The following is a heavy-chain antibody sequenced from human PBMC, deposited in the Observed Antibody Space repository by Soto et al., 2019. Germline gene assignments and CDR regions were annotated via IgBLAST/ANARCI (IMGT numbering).Heavy chain of an antibody. Sequence: VGCLGLGCADCGFDVRTESVNWVRQAPGKGLEWVSSIDNFNHIYYADSVKGRFTISRDNGKKSVYLQMDSLRAEETALYYCTRGGVGAKRLAYFFNLWGQGTLVTVSS. CDR2: IDNFNHI. CDR1: GFDVRTES. V-gene: IGHV3-21*01. CDR3: TRGGVGAKRLAYFFNL. D-gene: IGHD1-26*01. J-gene: IGHJ4*02.